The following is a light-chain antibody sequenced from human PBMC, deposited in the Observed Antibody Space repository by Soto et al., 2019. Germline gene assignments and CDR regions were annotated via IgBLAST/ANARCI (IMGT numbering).Light chain of an antibody. J-gene: IGLJ1*01. CDR1: TSAVGGYDY. CDR2: DVS. CDR3: NSYTGSSTYV. Sequence: QSVLTQPASVSGSPGQSITISCTGTTSAVGGYDYVSWYQQHPGKAPKLIIYDVSDRPSGVADRFSGSKSGNTASLSISGLVAEDKADYYCNSYTGSSTYVFGTGTKLTVL. V-gene: IGLV2-14*03.